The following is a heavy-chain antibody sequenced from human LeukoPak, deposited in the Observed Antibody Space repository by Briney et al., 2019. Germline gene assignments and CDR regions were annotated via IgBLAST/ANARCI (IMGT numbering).Heavy chain of an antibody. Sequence: SETLSLTCTVSGGSISSYYWSRIRQPAGKGLQWIGRIYSSGSTNYSPSLKSRVTMSVDTSKNQFSLRLTSVTAADTAVYYCARDLGFWSGPDYWGQGTLVTVSS. CDR3: ARDLGFWSGPDY. CDR1: GGSISSYY. J-gene: IGHJ4*02. D-gene: IGHD3-3*01. CDR2: IYSSGST. V-gene: IGHV4-4*07.